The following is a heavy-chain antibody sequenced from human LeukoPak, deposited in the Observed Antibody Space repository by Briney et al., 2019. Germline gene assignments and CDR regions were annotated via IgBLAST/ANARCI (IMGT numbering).Heavy chain of an antibody. CDR1: GFTFSSNA. CDR3: ARGLLGAPTSYFDF. Sequence: GGSLRLSCVASGFTFSSNAMHWVRQAPGKGLEWVAVITYDGSNKYYADSVKGRLTISRDNSKNTLYLQMNSLRAEDTAVYYCARGLLGAPTSYFDFWGQGTLVTVSS. V-gene: IGHV3-30-3*01. CDR2: ITYDGSNK. J-gene: IGHJ4*02. D-gene: IGHD1-26*01.